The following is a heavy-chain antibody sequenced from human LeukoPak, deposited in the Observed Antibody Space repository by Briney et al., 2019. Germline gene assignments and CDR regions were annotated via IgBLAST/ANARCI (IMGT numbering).Heavy chain of an antibody. CDR2: IIPIFGTA. V-gene: IGHV1-69*05. D-gene: IGHD3-10*01. CDR3: ATGSGSYHNYYYYMDV. CDR1: GGTFSSYA. J-gene: IGHJ6*03. Sequence: ASVKVSCKGSGGTFSSYAISWVRQAPGQGLEWMGGIIPIFGTANYAQKFQGRVTITTDESTSTAYMELSSLRSEDTAVYYCATGSGSYHNYYYYMDVWGKGTTVTVSS.